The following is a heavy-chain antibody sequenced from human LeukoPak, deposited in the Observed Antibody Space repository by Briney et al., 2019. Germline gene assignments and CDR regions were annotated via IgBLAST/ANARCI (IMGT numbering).Heavy chain of an antibody. CDR2: IQYDGSNE. Sequence: GGSLRLSCAASGFTFSSYGMHWVRQAPGKGLEWVAYIQYDGSNEQYADSVRGRFTISRDNSRNTLYLQMNSLRAEDTAIYYCAKNGDRGAYCSGGTCYPYYYYYMDVWGKGTTVTISS. CDR3: AKNGDRGAYCSGGTCYPYYYYYMDV. V-gene: IGHV3-30*02. D-gene: IGHD2-15*01. J-gene: IGHJ6*03. CDR1: GFTFSSYG.